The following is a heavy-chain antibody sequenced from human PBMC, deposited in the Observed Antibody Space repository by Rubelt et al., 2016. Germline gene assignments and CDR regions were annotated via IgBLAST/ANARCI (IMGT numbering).Heavy chain of an antibody. Sequence: VQLVESGGGLVQPGRSLRLSCAASGFTFSSYAMHWVRQAPGKGLEYVSAISSNGGSTYYADSVKGRFTISRDNSKNSLYLQMNSLRAEDTAVYYCARVPYGDYVWGLLGYWGQGTLVTVSS. CDR2: ISSNGGST. CDR3: ARVPYGDYVWGLLGY. V-gene: IGHV3-64*04. CDR1: GFTFSSYA. J-gene: IGHJ4*02. D-gene: IGHD3-16*01.